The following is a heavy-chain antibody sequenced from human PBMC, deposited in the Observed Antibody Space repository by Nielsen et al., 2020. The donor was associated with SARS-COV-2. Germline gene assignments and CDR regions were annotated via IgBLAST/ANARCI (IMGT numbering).Heavy chain of an antibody. CDR1: GGSISSGSYY. Sequence: SETLSLTCTVSGGSISSGSYYWSWIRQPAGKGLEWIGRIYTSGSTNYNPSLKSRVTISVDTSKNQFSLKLSSVTAADTAVYYCARGLLWAPWYFDLWGRGTLVTVSS. V-gene: IGHV4-61*02. CDR2: IYTSGST. CDR3: ARGLLWAPWYFDL. D-gene: IGHD3-10*01. J-gene: IGHJ2*01.